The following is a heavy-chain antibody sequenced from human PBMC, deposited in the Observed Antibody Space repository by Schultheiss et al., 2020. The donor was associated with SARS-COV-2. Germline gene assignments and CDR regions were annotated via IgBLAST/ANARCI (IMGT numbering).Heavy chain of an antibody. D-gene: IGHD2-2*01. CDR2: ISSSSSYT. J-gene: IGHJ4*02. Sequence: GGSLRLSCAASGFTFSSYAMSWVRQAPGKGLEWVSAISSSSSYTNYADSVKGRFTISRDNSKNMLFLQMNSLRAEDTAVYYCAEDQCLSSNCYANYWGQGTLVTVSS. CDR1: GFTFSSYA. CDR3: AEDQCLSSNCYANY. V-gene: IGHV3-23*01.